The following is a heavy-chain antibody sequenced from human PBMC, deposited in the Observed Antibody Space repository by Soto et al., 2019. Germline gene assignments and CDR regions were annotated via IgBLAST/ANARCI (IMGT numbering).Heavy chain of an antibody. J-gene: IGHJ4*02. CDR1: GFTFSSYA. CDR3: AKDHRCSGGSCYFDF. V-gene: IGHV3-23*01. D-gene: IGHD2-15*01. CDR2: ISGSGGST. Sequence: PGGSLRLSCAASGFTFSSYAMSWVRQAPGKGLEWVSAISGSGGSTYYADSVKGRFTISRDNSKNTLYLQMNSLRVEDTAVYYCAKDHRCSGGSCYFDFRGQGTLVTVSS.